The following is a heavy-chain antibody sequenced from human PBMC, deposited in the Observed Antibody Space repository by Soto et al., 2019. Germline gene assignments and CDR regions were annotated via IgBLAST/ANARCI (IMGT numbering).Heavy chain of an antibody. Sequence: QVQLVQSRGEVKKPGASVKVSCKTSGYSFTTYGISWVRQAPGQGLEWMGWISGYNGNTNYAQNLQGRVTMTTDTSASTDYMELRSLRSDDTAVYYCAREGPAPYYYYGMDVWRQGRTVTVSS. CDR3: AREGPAPYYYYGMDV. V-gene: IGHV1-18*01. CDR1: GYSFTTYG. CDR2: ISGYNGNT. J-gene: IGHJ6*02.